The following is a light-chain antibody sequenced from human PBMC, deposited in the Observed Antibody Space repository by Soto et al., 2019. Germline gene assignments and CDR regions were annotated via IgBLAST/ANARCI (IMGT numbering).Light chain of an antibody. CDR3: QQYGSSPPTYT. V-gene: IGKV3-20*01. CDR2: GAS. Sequence: EIVLTQSPGTLSLSPGERATLSCRASQSVSSSYLAWYQQKPVQAPRLLIYGASSRDTGIPDRFSGSGAGTDLTLTISSLEPEDFAVYYCQQYGSSPPTYTFGQGTKLEIK. CDR1: QSVSSSY. J-gene: IGKJ2*01.